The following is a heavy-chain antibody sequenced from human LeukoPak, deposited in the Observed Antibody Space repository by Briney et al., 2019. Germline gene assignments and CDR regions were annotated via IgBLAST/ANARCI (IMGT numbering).Heavy chain of an antibody. Sequence: ASVKVSCKASGYTFSTYYMHWVRQAPGQGLEWMGIINPSGGSTSYAQKFQGRVTMTWDMSTSTVYVELSSLRSEGTAVYYCARGDSSGYFYSEYFQHWGQGTLVTVSS. V-gene: IGHV1-46*01. CDR3: ARGDSSGYFYSEYFQH. D-gene: IGHD3-22*01. CDR1: GYTFSTYY. J-gene: IGHJ1*01. CDR2: INPSGGST.